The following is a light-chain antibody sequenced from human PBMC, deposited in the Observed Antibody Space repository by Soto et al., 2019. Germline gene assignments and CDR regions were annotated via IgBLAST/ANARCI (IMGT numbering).Light chain of an antibody. CDR1: QSISTW. J-gene: IGKJ4*01. Sequence: DIQMTQSPSTLSASVGDRVTITCRASQSISTWLAWYQQKPGKAPKLLIYKASSLESGVPSRFSGSGSGTEFTLTISSLQPDDFATYYCQQYNTYPRTFGGGTTVEIK. CDR2: KAS. V-gene: IGKV1-5*03. CDR3: QQYNTYPRT.